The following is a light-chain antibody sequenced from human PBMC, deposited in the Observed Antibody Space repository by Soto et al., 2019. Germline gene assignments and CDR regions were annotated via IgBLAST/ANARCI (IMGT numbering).Light chain of an antibody. Sequence: EIVLAQSPGTLSLSPGERSTLSCRARQSVSSNFLAWYKQRPGQAPRLLIYGASTRATGIPARFRGSESGTEFTLTISSMQSEDFAVYYCQQRSNWPPVTFGGGTKVDIK. CDR2: GAS. CDR1: QSVSSN. CDR3: QQRSNWPPVT. V-gene: IGKV3-15*01. J-gene: IGKJ4*01.